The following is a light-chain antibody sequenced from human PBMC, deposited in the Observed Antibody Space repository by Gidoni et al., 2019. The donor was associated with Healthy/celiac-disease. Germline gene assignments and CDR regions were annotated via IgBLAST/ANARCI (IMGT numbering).Light chain of an antibody. Sequence: DIVMIPSSDSLAVSLGERATIHCKSSQSVLYSYKNKNYLAWYQQKPGQSPKLLIYWESTRESRVPDRYSGSGSETDFTLTISSLQAEDVAVYYCQQYYSTPRTFGQRNKLEIK. CDR2: WES. J-gene: IGKJ2*02. CDR3: QQYYSTPRT. CDR1: QSVLYSYKNKNY. V-gene: IGKV4-1*01.